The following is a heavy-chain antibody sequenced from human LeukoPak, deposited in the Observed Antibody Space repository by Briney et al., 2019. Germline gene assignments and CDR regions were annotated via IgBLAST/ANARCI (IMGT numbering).Heavy chain of an antibody. J-gene: IGHJ4*02. CDR2: IYNSGTT. CDR1: GSFVGNNH. CDR3: AGYGGSSF. V-gene: IGHV3-66*01. Sequence: GGSLRLSCAVSGSFVGNNHLAWVRQAPGKGLECVSTIYNSGTTFFADSVKGRFTIFRDNSKNTVYLQMNNLRVEDTAMYYCAGYGGSSFWGQGTLVTVSS. D-gene: IGHD2-15*01.